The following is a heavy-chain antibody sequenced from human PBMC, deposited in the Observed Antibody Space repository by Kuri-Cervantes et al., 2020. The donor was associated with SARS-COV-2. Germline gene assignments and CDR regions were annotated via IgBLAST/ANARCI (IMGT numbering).Heavy chain of an antibody. J-gene: IGHJ4*02. CDR3: ARDRVGVHDS. D-gene: IGHD2-21*01. CDR1: GFTFSRYA. CDR2: ISYDESNK. V-gene: IGHV3-30-3*01. Sequence: GGSLRLSCAASGFTFSRYAMHWVRQAPGKGLEWVAVISYDESNKDYTASGKGRSTISRDNSQNTLYLQMKSLRTEDTALYYCARDRVGVHDSWGQGTLVTVSS.